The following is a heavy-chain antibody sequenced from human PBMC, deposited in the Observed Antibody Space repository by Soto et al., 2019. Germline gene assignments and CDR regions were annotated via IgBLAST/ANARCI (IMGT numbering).Heavy chain of an antibody. Sequence: QVQLVQSGAEVKKPGSSVKVSCKASGGTFSSYAISWVRQAPGQGLGWMGGIIPIFGTANYAQKFQGRVTITADESTSTAYMELSSLRSEDTAVYYCAVRTMTSTYYSQERRYYYGMDVWGQGTTVTVSS. CDR2: IIPIFGTA. CDR1: GGTFSSYA. CDR3: AVRTMTSTYYSQERRYYYGMDV. J-gene: IGHJ6*02. V-gene: IGHV1-69*01. D-gene: IGHD2-15*01.